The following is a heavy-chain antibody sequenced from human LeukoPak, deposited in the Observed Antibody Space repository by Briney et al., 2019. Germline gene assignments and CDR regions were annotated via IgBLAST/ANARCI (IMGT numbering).Heavy chain of an antibody. CDR1: GGSISSYY. J-gene: IGHJ4*02. V-gene: IGHV4-59*01. CDR3: ARGPRNYDFWSGLEYYFDY. Sequence: PSETLSLTCTVSGGSISSYYWSWIRQPPGKGLEWIGYIYYSGSTNYNPSLKSRVTISVDTSKNQFSLKLSSVTAADTAVYYCARGPRNYDFWSGLEYYFDYWGQGTLVTVSS. CDR2: IYYSGST. D-gene: IGHD3-3*01.